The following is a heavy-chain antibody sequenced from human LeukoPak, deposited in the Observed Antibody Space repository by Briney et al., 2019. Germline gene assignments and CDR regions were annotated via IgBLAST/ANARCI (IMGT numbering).Heavy chain of an antibody. CDR1: GYTFTSYY. D-gene: IGHD3-9*01. CDR2: INPSGGST. Sequence: ASVKVSCKASGYTFTSYYMHWVRQAPGQGLEWMGIINPSGGSTSYAQKFQGRVTMTRDMSTSTVYMELSSLRSEDTAVYYCARAPYYDILTGYFDYWGQGTLVTVSS. CDR3: ARAPYYDILTGYFDY. J-gene: IGHJ4*02. V-gene: IGHV1-46*01.